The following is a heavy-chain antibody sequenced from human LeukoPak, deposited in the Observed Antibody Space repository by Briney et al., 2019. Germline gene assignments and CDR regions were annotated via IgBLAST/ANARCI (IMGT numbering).Heavy chain of an antibody. CDR2: INEDGSIT. CDR1: GFTFRTYW. J-gene: IGHJ4*02. CDR3: AKVKWKLIGYFDY. V-gene: IGHV3-74*01. D-gene: IGHD1-20*01. Sequence: PGGSLRLSCAVSGFTFRTYWMHWVRQVPGEGLVWVSRINEDGSITNYADSVKGRFSISRDNAKNTLYLQMNSLRAEDTAVYYCAKVKWKLIGYFDYWGQGTLVTVSS.